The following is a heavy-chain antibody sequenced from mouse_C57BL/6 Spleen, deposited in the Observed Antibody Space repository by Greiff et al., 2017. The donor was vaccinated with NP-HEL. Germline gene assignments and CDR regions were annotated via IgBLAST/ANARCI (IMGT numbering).Heavy chain of an antibody. D-gene: IGHD2-5*01. CDR1: GFTFSSYA. CDR2: ISSGGDYI. Sequence: DVMLVESGEGLVKPGGSLKLSCAASGFTFSSYAMSWVRQTPEKRLEWVAYISSGGDYIYYADTVKGRFTISRDNARNTLYLQMSSLKSEDTAMYYCTGTYYSNYDAMDYWGQGTSVTVSS. CDR3: TGTYYSNYDAMDY. V-gene: IGHV5-9-1*02. J-gene: IGHJ4*01.